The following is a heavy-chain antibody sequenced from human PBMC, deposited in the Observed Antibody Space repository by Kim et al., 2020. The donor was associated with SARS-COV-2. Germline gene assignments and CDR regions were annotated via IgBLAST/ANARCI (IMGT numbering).Heavy chain of an antibody. J-gene: IGHJ4*02. V-gene: IGHV5-51*01. CDR2: GDSEP. Sequence: GDSEPRYSPSFQGQVNISVDKSISTAYLQWSSLKASDTAMYYCARRTLDYWGQGTLVTVSS. CDR3: ARRTLDY.